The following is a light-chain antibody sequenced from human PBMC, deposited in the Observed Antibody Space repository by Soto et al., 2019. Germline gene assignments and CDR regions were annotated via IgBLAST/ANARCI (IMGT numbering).Light chain of an antibody. V-gene: IGLV2-14*01. CDR1: SSDVGGYNY. CDR3: NSYTSSSTLV. CDR2: EVT. J-gene: IGLJ3*02. Sequence: QSALTQPASVSGSPGQSITISCTGTSSDVGGYNYVSWYQQHPGKAPKLMIYEVTNRPSGVSNRFSASKSGNTASLTISGLQPEDEGDYYCNSYTSSSTLVFGGGTKLTVL.